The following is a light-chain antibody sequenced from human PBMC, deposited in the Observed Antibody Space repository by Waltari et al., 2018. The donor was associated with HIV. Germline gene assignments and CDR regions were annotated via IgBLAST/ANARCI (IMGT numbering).Light chain of an antibody. J-gene: IGLJ3*02. CDR1: SSDSGYYNY. Sequence: QFALTQPASVSGSPGQSITISSTGSSSDSGYYNYFSWYQQHPGKAPKLIIYEVSNRPSGISSRFSGSKSGNTASLTISGLQAEDEADYFCSSLTNSATLSVLFGGGTQLTVL. CDR3: SSLTNSATLSVL. CDR2: EVS. V-gene: IGLV2-14*01.